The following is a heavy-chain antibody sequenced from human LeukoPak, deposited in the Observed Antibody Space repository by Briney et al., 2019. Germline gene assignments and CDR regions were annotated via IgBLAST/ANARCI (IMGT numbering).Heavy chain of an antibody. D-gene: IGHD5-12*01. CDR2: IWDDGITK. J-gene: IGHJ3*02. Sequence: GRSLRLSCAASGFTFSSYGMHWVRQAPGKGLEWVAVIWDDGITKHYADSVKGRFTISRDNSKNTLYLQMNSLRAEDTAVYYCARGKASGGYSGYGLDGFDIWGQGTMVTVSS. CDR1: GFTFSSYG. V-gene: IGHV3-33*01. CDR3: ARGKASGGYSGYGLDGFDI.